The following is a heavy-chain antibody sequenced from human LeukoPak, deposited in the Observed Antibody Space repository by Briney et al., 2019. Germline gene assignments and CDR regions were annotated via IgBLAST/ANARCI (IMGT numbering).Heavy chain of an antibody. CDR1: GFTFSSSA. CDR3: AKGGSGWYVGLFDY. Sequence: PGGSLRLSCAASGFTFSSSAMSWVRQAPGKGLECVSVISGSGGSTYYADSVKGRFTISRDNSKSTLYLQMNSLRAEDTAVYYCAKGGSGWYVGLFDYWGQRTLVTVSS. CDR2: ISGSGGST. J-gene: IGHJ4*02. D-gene: IGHD6-19*01. V-gene: IGHV3-23*01.